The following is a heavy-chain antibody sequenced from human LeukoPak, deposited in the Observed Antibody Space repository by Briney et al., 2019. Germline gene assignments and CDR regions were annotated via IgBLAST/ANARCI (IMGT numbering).Heavy chain of an antibody. V-gene: IGHV3-23*01. J-gene: IGHJ4*02. CDR1: GLTFRNYA. D-gene: IGHD2-15*01. CDR3: AKGSGSSCYSPCDY. CDR2: ICANDGDT. Sequence: GGSLRLSCAASGLTFRNYAMSWVRQAPGKGLEWVSVICANDGDTYYADAVKGRFTISRDNSKDTLYLQMDSLRAEDTAVYYCAKGSGSSCYSPCDYWGQGILVTVSS.